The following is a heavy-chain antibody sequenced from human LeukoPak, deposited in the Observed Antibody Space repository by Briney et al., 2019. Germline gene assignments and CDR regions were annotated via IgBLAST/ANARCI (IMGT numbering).Heavy chain of an antibody. V-gene: IGHV3-21*01. CDR1: GGSISSSS. D-gene: IGHD1-7*01. CDR3: ARFDTNWNYGDY. J-gene: IGHJ4*02. Sequence: PSETLSLTCTVSGGSISSSSYYWGWIRQPPGKGLEWVSSISSSSSYIYYADSVKGRFTISRDNAKNSLYLQMNSLRAEDTAVYYCARFDTNWNYGDYWGQGTLVTVSS. CDR2: ISSSSSYI.